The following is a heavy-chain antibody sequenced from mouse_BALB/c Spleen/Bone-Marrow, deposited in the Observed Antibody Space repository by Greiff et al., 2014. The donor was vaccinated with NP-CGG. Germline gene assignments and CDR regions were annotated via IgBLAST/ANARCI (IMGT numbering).Heavy chain of an antibody. CDR1: GYTFTSYW. Sequence: VQLQQSGTVLARPGASVKMSCKASGYTFTSYWMHWVKQRPGQGLEWIGAIYPGNSDTSYNQKFKGKAKLTAVTSTSTAYMERSSLTNEDSSVYYCTRYYYSFSAWFAYWGQGTLVTVSA. CDR3: TRYYYSFSAWFAY. V-gene: IGHV1-5*01. D-gene: IGHD2-12*01. CDR2: IYPGNSDT. J-gene: IGHJ3*01.